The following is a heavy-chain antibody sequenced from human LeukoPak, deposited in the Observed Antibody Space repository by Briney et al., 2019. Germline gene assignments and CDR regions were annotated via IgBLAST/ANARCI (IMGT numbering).Heavy chain of an antibody. CDR2: IYYSGST. CDR1: GGSISSGGYY. Sequence: SETLSLTCTVSGGSISSGGYYWSWIRQHPGKGLEWIGYIYYSGSTYYNPSLKSRVTISVDTSKNQFSLKLSSVTAADTAVYYCARGREFLNDSSGYYYVGGHFDYWGQGTLVTVSS. V-gene: IGHV4-31*03. D-gene: IGHD3-22*01. J-gene: IGHJ4*02. CDR3: ARGREFLNDSSGYYYVGGHFDY.